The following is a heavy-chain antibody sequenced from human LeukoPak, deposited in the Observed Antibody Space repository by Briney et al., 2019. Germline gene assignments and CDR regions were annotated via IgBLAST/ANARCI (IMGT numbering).Heavy chain of an antibody. V-gene: IGHV4-39*07. CDR2: IYYSGST. CDR3: ARADGITGTTNAFIDY. Sequence: PSETLSLTCTVSGGSISSSSYYWGWIRQPPGKGLEWIGSIYYSGSTYYNPSLKSRVTISVDTSKNQFSLKLSSVTAADTAVYYCARADGITGTTNAFIDYWGQGTLVTVSS. D-gene: IGHD1-7*01. CDR1: GGSISSSSYY. J-gene: IGHJ4*02.